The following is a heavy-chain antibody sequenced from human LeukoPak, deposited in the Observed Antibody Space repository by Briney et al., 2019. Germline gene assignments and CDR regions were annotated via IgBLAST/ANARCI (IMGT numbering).Heavy chain of an antibody. CDR2: IVAGSGNT. V-gene: IGHV1-58*02. D-gene: IGHD2-15*01. J-gene: IGHJ3*01. CDR1: GFTFSSSV. Sequence: SVKVSCKAPGFTFSSSVMHWVRQARGQRLEWIGWIVAGSGNTNYAQKFQDRVTITRDVSTNTAYMELNNLRSEDTAVYYCAADPRDEIVLVGWGQGTMVTVSS. CDR3: AADPRDEIVLVG.